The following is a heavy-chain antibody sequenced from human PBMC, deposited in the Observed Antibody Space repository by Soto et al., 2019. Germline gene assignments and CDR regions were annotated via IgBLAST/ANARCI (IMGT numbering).Heavy chain of an antibody. Sequence: SETLSLTCTVSGGSISSGGYYWSWIRQHPGKGLEWIGYIYYSGSTYYNPSLKSRVTISVDTSKNQFSLKLSSVTAADTAVYYCARDPSYDFWSGYYVWGQGTLVTVSS. D-gene: IGHD3-3*01. J-gene: IGHJ4*02. CDR3: ARDPSYDFWSGYYV. CDR2: IYYSGST. V-gene: IGHV4-31*03. CDR1: GGSISSGGYY.